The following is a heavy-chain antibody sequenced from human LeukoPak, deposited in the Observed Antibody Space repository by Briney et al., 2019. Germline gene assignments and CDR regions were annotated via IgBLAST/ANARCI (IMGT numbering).Heavy chain of an antibody. CDR3: AALGRDGYNYYYMDV. Sequence: VSVKVSCKASGYTFTSYYMHWVRQAPGQGLEWMGIINPSGGSTSYAQKFQGRVTMTRDTSTSTVYMELSSLRSEDTAVYYCAALGRDGYNYYYMDVWGKGTTVTVSS. J-gene: IGHJ6*03. CDR2: INPSGGST. V-gene: IGHV1-46*01. D-gene: IGHD5-24*01. CDR1: GYTFTSYY.